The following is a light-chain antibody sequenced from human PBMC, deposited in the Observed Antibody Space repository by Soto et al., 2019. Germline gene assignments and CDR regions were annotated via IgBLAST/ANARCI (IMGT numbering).Light chain of an antibody. V-gene: IGKV1-5*01. CDR3: QHYNSYPAT. Sequence: DIQMTQSPSTVSASVGDGVTITCRASQSISTWLAWYQQKPGNAPKLLIYDASTLESGVPSGFSGSGSGTEFTLTISSPQPDDFAAYYCQHYNSYPATFGRGTKLEIK. CDR1: QSISTW. CDR2: DAS. J-gene: IGKJ2*01.